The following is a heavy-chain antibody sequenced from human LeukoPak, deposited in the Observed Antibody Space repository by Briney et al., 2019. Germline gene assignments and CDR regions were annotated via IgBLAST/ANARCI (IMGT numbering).Heavy chain of an antibody. Sequence: GGSLRLSCAASGFTFSSYAMTWVRQAPGKGLEWVSTISGSGRSTYYADSGKGLFTIPRDNSKNTLYLQMNSLRAEDTAVYYCAKKGYSFGWRDSYYFDYWGQGTLVTVSS. J-gene: IGHJ4*02. V-gene: IGHV3-23*01. CDR2: ISGSGRST. D-gene: IGHD6-19*01. CDR3: AKKGYSFGWRDSYYFDY. CDR1: GFTFSSYA.